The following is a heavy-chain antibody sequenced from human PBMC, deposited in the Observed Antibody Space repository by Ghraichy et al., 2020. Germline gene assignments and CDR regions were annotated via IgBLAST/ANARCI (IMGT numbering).Heavy chain of an antibody. CDR1: GFTFSGYS. CDR3: ARDYIWGGYRYFDH. V-gene: IGHV3-48*02. J-gene: IGHJ4*02. Sequence: GESLNISCAASGFTFSGYSMDWVRQAPGKGLEWVAFVTTSGNIKYYADSVKGRFTISRDNAKKSLYLQMNSLRDEDTAVYYCARDYIWGGYRYFDHWGQGALVTVSS. CDR2: VTTSGNIK. D-gene: IGHD3-16*02.